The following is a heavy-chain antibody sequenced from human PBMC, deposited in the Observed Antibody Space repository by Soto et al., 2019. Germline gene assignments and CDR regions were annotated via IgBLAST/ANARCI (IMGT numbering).Heavy chain of an antibody. Sequence: PGESLKISCKGSGYSFTSYWIGWVRQMPGKGLEWMGIIYPGDSDTRYSPSFQGQVTISADKSISTAYLQWSSLKASDTAMYYCARISAAGKYYYGMDVWGQGTTVTVPS. J-gene: IGHJ6*02. CDR2: IYPGDSDT. CDR1: GYSFTSYW. D-gene: IGHD6-13*01. CDR3: ARISAAGKYYYGMDV. V-gene: IGHV5-51*01.